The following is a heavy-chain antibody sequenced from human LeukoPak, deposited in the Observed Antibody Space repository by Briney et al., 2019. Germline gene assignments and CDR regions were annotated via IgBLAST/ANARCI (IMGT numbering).Heavy chain of an antibody. CDR2: ISWNSGSI. CDR3: AKASLMSLGAFDI. D-gene: IGHD3-10*02. J-gene: IGHJ3*02. Sequence: GGSLRLSCAASGFTFSSYSMNWVRQAPGKGLEWVSGISWNSGSIGYADSVKGRFTISRDNAKNSLYLQMNSLRAEDTALYYCAKASLMSLGAFDIWGQGTMVTVSS. CDR1: GFTFSSYS. V-gene: IGHV3-9*01.